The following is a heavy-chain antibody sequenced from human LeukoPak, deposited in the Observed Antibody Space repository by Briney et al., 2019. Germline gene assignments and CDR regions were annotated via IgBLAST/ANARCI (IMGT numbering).Heavy chain of an antibody. J-gene: IGHJ4*02. V-gene: IGHV1-2*02. Sequence: ASVKVSCRVSGYTFTDYFIHWVRQAPGHGLEWMGWTSPKNGDTRYTHKFQGRVTMTRDTSISTVYMELDRLTFDDTAVYYCARDDYGTLDYWGQGTLVTVSS. D-gene: IGHD4-17*01. CDR2: TSPKNGDT. CDR1: GYTFTDYF. CDR3: ARDDYGTLDY.